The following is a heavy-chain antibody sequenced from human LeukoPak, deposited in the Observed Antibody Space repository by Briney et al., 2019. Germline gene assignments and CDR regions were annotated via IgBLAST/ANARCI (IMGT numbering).Heavy chain of an antibody. CDR3: ATIRGTSGSNWYFDY. D-gene: IGHD4-11*01. CDR1: GFTFRNYG. CDR2: ISYDGSNK. V-gene: IGHV3-30*03. Sequence: GRSLRLSCAGSGFTFRNYGMQWVRQAPGKGLDWVTIISYDGSNKYYGNSVKGRFTISRDNSKNTVYLQMNSLRAEDTAVYYCATIRGTSGSNWYFDYWGQGTLVTVSS. J-gene: IGHJ4*02.